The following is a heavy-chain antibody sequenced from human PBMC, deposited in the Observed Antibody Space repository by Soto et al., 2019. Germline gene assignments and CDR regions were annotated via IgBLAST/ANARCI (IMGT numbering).Heavy chain of an antibody. CDR2: IFHSGTT. Sequence: SETLSLTCEVSGGSVGSSNWWSWVRQPPGKGLEWIGEIFHSGTTNYNPSLRSRVTISVDKSSNQFSLKMSSVTAADTAVYYCARDTSVNFYLGPFEYWGQGMQVTVSS. J-gene: IGHJ4*02. V-gene: IGHV4-4*02. CDR1: GGSVGSSNW. D-gene: IGHD1-1*01. CDR3: ARDTSVNFYLGPFEY.